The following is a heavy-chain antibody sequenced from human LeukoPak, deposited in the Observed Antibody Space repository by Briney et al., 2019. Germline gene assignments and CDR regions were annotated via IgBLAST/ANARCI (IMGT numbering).Heavy chain of an antibody. CDR3: GAVTITTNPDY. CDR2: INPSGGST. V-gene: IGHV1-46*01. CDR1: GYAFISYY. D-gene: IGHD6-19*01. Sequence: ASVKVSCKASGYAFISYYMHWVRQAPGRGLEWIGIINPSGGSTRYAQKFQGRVTMTRNTSISTAYMELSSLTSEDTAVYYCGAVTITTNPDYWGQGTLVTVSS. J-gene: IGHJ4*02.